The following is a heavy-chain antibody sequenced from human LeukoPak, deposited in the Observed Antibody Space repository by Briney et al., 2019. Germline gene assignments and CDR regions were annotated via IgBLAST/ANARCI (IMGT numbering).Heavy chain of an antibody. CDR1: GFTVSSYS. J-gene: IGHJ4*02. CDR2: ISSSGSYI. D-gene: IGHD2-15*01. V-gene: IGHV3-21*01. CDR3: ARAKVAAYFDY. Sequence: GGSLRLSCAASGFTVSSYSMNWVRQAPGKGLEWVSSISSSGSYIYYADSVKGRFTISRDNAKNSLYLQMNSLRAEDTAVYYCARAKVAAYFDYWGQGTLVTVSS.